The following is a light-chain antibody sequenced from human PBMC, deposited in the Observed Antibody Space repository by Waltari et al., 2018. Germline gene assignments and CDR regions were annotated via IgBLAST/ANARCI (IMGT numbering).Light chain of an antibody. J-gene: IGKJ3*01. Sequence: DIVMTQSPASLAVSLAERATINCKSSQTLYRSNNKNYLAWYQQKPGQPPQMLIYWASTRESGVPDRFSGSGSGTDFTLTITSLQAEDVAVYYCQQYYNTPPTFGPGTKVDIK. CDR2: WAS. CDR1: QTLYRSNNKNY. CDR3: QQYYNTPPT. V-gene: IGKV4-1*01.